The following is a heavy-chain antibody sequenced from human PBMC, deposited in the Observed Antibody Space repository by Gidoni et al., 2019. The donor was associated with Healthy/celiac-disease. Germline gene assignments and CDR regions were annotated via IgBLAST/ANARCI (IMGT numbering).Heavy chain of an antibody. J-gene: IGHJ4*02. V-gene: IGHV4-39*01. CDR3: ARSPDYYDSSGYYYRYYFDY. CDR1: GGSISSSSSY. D-gene: IGHD3-22*01. CDR2: IYYSGST. Sequence: QLQLQESGPGLVKPSETLSLTCTVSGGSISSSSSYWGWIRQPPGKGLEWIGSIYYSGSTYYNPSLKSRVTISVDTSKNQFSLKLSSVTAADTAVYYCARSPDYYDSSGYYYRYYFDYWGQGTLVTVSS.